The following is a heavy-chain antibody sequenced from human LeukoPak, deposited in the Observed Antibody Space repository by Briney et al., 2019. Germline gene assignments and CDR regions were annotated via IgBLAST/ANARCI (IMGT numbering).Heavy chain of an antibody. CDR1: GYTFTGYY. Sequence: GASVKVSCKASGYTFTGYYMHWVRQAPGQGLEWMGWINPKSGGTNYAQKFQGRVTMTRDTSINTGYMDLSGLRSDDTAVYFCARDLGEIAMAGMFSTQSHFDRWGQGTLVTVSS. CDR2: INPKSGGT. D-gene: IGHD6-19*01. CDR3: ARDLGEIAMAGMFSTQSHFDR. J-gene: IGHJ4*02. V-gene: IGHV1-2*02.